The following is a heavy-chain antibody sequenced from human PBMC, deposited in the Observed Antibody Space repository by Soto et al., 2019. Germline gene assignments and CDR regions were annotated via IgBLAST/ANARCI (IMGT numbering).Heavy chain of an antibody. CDR3: ARGPLSCSNSDRRYLLSYPAQRSPDL. CDR1: GCTFTNSE. CDR2: MNPNSGNT. Sequence: GAAGEGTCKACGCTFTNSELNWGIQATGQGLEWMGWMNPNSGNTGYAQKLQGRVTMTRNTSMSTASMELSSLRSEDTAVYYCARGPLSCSNSDRRYLLSYPAQRSPDL. J-gene: IGHJ2*01. V-gene: IGHV1-8*01. D-gene: IGHD2-2*01.